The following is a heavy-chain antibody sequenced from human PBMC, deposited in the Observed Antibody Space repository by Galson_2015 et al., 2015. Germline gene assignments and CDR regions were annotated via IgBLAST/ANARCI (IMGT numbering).Heavy chain of an antibody. D-gene: IGHD6-19*01. Sequence: SGYTFTSYYMYWVRQAPGQGLEWMGIINVSGGVTRYAQKFQGRVTMTRDTSTSTVYMELSSLTSEDTAFYYCARAKDISGWYAGDYWGQGTLVTVSS. J-gene: IGHJ4*02. V-gene: IGHV1-46*01. CDR1: GYTFTSYY. CDR3: ARAKDISGWYAGDY. CDR2: INVSGGVT.